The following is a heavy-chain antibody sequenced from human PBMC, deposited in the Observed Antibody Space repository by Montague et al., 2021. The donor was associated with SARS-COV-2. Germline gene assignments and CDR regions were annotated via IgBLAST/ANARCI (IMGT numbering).Heavy chain of an antibody. CDR1: AGSISRHY. Sequence: SETLSLTCTVSAGSISRHYWSWIRQPPGKALEWIGYVYYTGSTKYNPSPKSRVTMSVDTPKNRFSLSLRSLTAADTAVYYCARAENTCFIANCENSFDIWGLGALVTVSS. CDR3: ARAENTCFIANCENSFDI. CDR2: VYYTGST. J-gene: IGHJ4*02. V-gene: IGHV4-59*11. D-gene: IGHD1-1*01.